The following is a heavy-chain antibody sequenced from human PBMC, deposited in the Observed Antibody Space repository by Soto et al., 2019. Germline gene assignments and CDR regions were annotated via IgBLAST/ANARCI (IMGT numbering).Heavy chain of an antibody. V-gene: IGHV3-23*01. D-gene: IGHD2-8*02. Sequence: RLSCAASGFTFSSYAMSWVRQAPGKGLEWVSAISGSGGSTYYADSVKGRFTISRDNSKNTLYLQMNSLRAEDTAVYYCALQPLVPSYFQHWGQGTLVTVSS. CDR3: ALQPLVPSYFQH. CDR2: ISGSGGST. J-gene: IGHJ1*01. CDR1: GFTFSSYA.